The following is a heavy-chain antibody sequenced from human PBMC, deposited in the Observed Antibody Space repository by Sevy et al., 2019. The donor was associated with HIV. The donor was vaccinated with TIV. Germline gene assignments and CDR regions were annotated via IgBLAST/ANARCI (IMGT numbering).Heavy chain of an antibody. CDR1: GFTFSSYW. J-gene: IGHJ6*02. Sequence: GGSLRLSCAASGFTFSSYWMSWVRQAPGKGLEWEANIKQDGSEKYYVDSVKSRFTISRDNAKNSLYLQMNSLRAEDTAVYYCARGPFLDYYYYGMDVWGQGTTVTVSS. CDR3: ARGPFLDYYYYGMDV. CDR2: IKQDGSEK. D-gene: IGHD3-16*01. V-gene: IGHV3-7*03.